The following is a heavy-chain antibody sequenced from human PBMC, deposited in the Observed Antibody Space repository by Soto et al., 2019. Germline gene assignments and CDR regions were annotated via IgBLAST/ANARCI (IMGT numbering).Heavy chain of an antibody. Sequence: SETLSLTCTVSGGSISSGGYYWSWIRQHPGKGLEWIGYIYYSGSTYYNPSLKSRVTISVDKSKNQFSLKLSSVTAADTAVYYCARGYDFWSGYYFNWGQGTLVTLL. V-gene: IGHV4-31*03. D-gene: IGHD3-3*01. CDR1: GGSISSGGYY. J-gene: IGHJ4*02. CDR2: IYYSGST. CDR3: ARGYDFWSGYYFN.